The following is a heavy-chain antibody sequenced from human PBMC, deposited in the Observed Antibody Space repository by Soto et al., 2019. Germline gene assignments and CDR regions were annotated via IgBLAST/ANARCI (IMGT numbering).Heavy chain of an antibody. J-gene: IGHJ5*02. CDR1: GFTLSDYG. Sequence: QVQLVESGGGVVQPGRSLRLSCTASGFTLSDYGMHWVRQAPGKGLEWVADIWHDGGEKYYADSVTGRFTISRDNSKNTVHLQIDSLGTEDTALYYCARDPGRDSPIDAWGQGTLVTVSS. CDR2: IWHDGGEK. CDR3: ARDPGRDSPIDA. D-gene: IGHD3-22*01. V-gene: IGHV3-33*01.